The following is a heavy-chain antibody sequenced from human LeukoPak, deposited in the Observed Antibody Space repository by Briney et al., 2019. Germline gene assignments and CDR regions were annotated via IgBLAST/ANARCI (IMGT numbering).Heavy chain of an antibody. Sequence: ASVRVSCKASGYSFTDYYMHWVRQAPGQGLEWMGWINPNSGGTNFAQKFQGRVTMTRDTSTGTAYMELSRLRSADTAVYYCAFGTGSFERRGFDNWGQGTLVTISS. CDR2: INPNSGGT. J-gene: IGHJ4*02. CDR1: GYSFTDYY. CDR3: AFGTGSFERRGFDN. D-gene: IGHD1-26*01. V-gene: IGHV1-2*02.